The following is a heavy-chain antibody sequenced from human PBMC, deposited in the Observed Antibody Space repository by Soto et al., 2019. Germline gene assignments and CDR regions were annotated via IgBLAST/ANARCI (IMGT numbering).Heavy chain of an antibody. CDR2: IFPSDSDT. CDR3: AAGLREVGARD. J-gene: IGHJ4*02. D-gene: IGHD1-26*01. CDR1: EQRFTSYW. Sequence: GVSLKISCQSAEQRFTSYWSVLVRPRPGKGLDWMGIIFPSDSDTRCSPSFQGQVTISADKSISTAYLQWSSLKASDTAIYYCAAGLREVGARDWGQGTLVTFSS. V-gene: IGHV5-51*01.